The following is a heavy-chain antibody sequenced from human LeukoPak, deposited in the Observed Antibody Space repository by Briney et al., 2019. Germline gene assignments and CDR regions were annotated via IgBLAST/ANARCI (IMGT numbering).Heavy chain of an antibody. D-gene: IGHD5-12*01. Sequence: GESLKISCKGSGYSFTSYWISWVRPLPGKGLEWMGRIDPSDSYTNYSPSSQGHVTISADKSISTAYLQWSSLKASDTAMYYCARGEDIVATLPEFDYWGQGTLVTVSS. CDR3: ARGEDIVATLPEFDY. J-gene: IGHJ4*02. CDR1: GYSFTSYW. CDR2: IDPSDSYT. V-gene: IGHV5-10-1*01.